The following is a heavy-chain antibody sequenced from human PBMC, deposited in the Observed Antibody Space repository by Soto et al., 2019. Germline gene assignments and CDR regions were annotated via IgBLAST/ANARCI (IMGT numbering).Heavy chain of an antibody. CDR3: ASGPALGSSTFPYYGMDV. V-gene: IGHV1-69*01. CDR2: SIPIFGTA. D-gene: IGHD2-2*01. Sequence: QVQLVQSGAEVKKPGSSVKVSCKASGGTFSSYAISWVRQAPGQGLEWVGGSIPIFGTANYAQKFQGRVTITADESTSTADMELSSLRSEDTAVYYCASGPALGSSTFPYYGMDVWGQGTTVTVSS. CDR1: GGTFSSYA. J-gene: IGHJ6*02.